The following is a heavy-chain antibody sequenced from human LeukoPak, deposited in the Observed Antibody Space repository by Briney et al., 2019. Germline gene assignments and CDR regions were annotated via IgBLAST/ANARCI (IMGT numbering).Heavy chain of an antibody. CDR2: IWYDGSDK. CDR3: ARGRNWGTY. V-gene: IGHV3-33*01. Sequence: PGGSLRLSCAASGFTFSSFGMQWVRQAQGKGLEWVAVIWYDGSDKYYADSVKGRFTISRDNSKNTLYLQMNSLRAEDTAVYYCARGRNWGTYWGQGTLVIVSS. CDR1: GFTFSSFG. D-gene: IGHD7-27*01. J-gene: IGHJ4*02.